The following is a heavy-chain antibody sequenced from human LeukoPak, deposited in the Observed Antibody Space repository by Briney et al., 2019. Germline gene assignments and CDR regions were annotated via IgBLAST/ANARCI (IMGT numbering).Heavy chain of an antibody. D-gene: IGHD3-10*01. CDR2: IKQDGSEK. V-gene: IGHV3-7*01. CDR1: GFTFSSYW. J-gene: IGHJ3*02. CDR3: ARSRSLWFGEFAFDI. Sequence: GGSLRLSCAASGFTFSSYWMSWVRQAPGKGLEWVANIKQDGSEKYYVDSVKGRFTIPRDNAKNSLYLQMNSLRAEDTAVYYCARSRSLWFGEFAFDIWGQGTMVTVSS.